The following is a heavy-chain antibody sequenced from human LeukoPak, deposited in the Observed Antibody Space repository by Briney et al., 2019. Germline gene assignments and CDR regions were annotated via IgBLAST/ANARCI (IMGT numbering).Heavy chain of an antibody. D-gene: IGHD1-14*01. CDR2: ISSNSPYT. J-gene: IGHJ3*02. CDR1: GFTFSDYY. Sequence: PGGSLRLSCAASGFTFSDYYMSWIRQSPGKGLEWISYISSNSPYTSYADSVEGRFTVSRDNAKNSLHLQMNGLTAEDTAVYYCARGPRASLHAFDIWGQGTMVSVSS. CDR3: ARGPRASLHAFDI. V-gene: IGHV3-11*06.